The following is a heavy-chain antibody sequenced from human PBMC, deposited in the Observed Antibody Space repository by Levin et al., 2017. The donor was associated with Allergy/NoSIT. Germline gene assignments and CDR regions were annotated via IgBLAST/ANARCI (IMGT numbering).Heavy chain of an antibody. CDR1: GFTFSDYY. J-gene: IGHJ6*03. Sequence: GGSLRLSCAASGFTFSDYYMSWIRQAPGKGLEWVSYISSSSSYTNYADSVKGRFTISRDNAKNSLYLQMNSLRAEDTAVYYCASPGRYCSSTSCYDPYYYYYMDVWGKGTTVTVSS. D-gene: IGHD2-2*01. CDR3: ASPGRYCSSTSCYDPYYYYYMDV. CDR2: ISSSSSYT. V-gene: IGHV3-11*03.